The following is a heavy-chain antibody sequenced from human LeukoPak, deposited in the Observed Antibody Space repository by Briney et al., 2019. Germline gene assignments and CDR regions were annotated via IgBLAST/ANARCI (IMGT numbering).Heavy chain of an antibody. CDR3: AKVTSNYYDSSGYDF. J-gene: IGHJ4*02. CDR1: GFTFRNYA. CDR2: ISVSGGTT. D-gene: IGHD3-22*01. V-gene: IGHV3-23*01. Sequence: GGSLRLSCAASGFTFRNYAMNWVRQAPGKWLEFVASISVSGGTTYYADSVTGRFTISRDNSKSTLYLQMNSLKAEDTAVYYCAKVTSNYYDSSGYDFWGQGTLVTVSS.